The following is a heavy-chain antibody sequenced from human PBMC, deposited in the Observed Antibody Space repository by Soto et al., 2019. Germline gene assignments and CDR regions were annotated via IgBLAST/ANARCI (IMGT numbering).Heavy chain of an antibody. Sequence: EVQLVESGGGLVKPGGSLRLSCAASGFTFSSYSMNWVRQAPGKGLEWVSSISSSSSYIYYADSVKGRFTISRDNAKNSLYLQMNSLRAEDTAVYYCARDKTITMVRGVFDYWGQGTLVTVSS. J-gene: IGHJ4*02. CDR1: GFTFSSYS. CDR2: ISSSSSYI. V-gene: IGHV3-21*01. D-gene: IGHD3-10*01. CDR3: ARDKTITMVRGVFDY.